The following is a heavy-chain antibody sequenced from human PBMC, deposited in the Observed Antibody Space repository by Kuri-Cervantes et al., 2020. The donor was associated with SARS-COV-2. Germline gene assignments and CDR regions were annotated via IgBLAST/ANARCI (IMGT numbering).Heavy chain of an antibody. D-gene: IGHD3-22*01. CDR3: AREYVYDTTGYFYWYFDL. V-gene: IGHV3-30-3*01. CDR2: ISSDGGNK. J-gene: IGHJ2*01. Sequence: GESLKISCEVSGFTFSSHAMHWVRQAPGKGLEWVAVISSDGGNKYYADSVRSRFTISRDNSKNTLYLRLNTLRAEDTAVYHCAREYVYDTTGYFYWYFDLWGRGTLVTVSS. CDR1: GFTFSSHA.